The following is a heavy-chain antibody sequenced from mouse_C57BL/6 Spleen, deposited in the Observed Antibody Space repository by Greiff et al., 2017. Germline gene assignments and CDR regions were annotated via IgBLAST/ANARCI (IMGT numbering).Heavy chain of an antibody. CDR2: ISDGGSYT. CDR3: AWDDYAMDY. V-gene: IGHV5-4*01. CDR1: GFTFSSYA. J-gene: IGHJ4*01. Sequence: DVHLVESGGGLVKPGGSLKLSCAASGFTFSSYAMSWVRQTPEKRLEWVATISDGGSYTYYPDNVKGRFTSSRDNAKNNLYLQMSHLKSEDTAMYYCAWDDYAMDYWGQGTSVTVSS. D-gene: IGHD4-1*01.